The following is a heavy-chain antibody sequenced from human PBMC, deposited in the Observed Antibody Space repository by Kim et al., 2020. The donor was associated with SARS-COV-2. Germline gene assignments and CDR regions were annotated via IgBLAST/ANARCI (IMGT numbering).Heavy chain of an antibody. CDR3: ARVGRQWLVRPIFYYFDY. CDR1: GGSFSGYY. V-gene: IGHV4-34*01. Sequence: SETLSLTCAVDGGSFSGYYWSWIRQPPGKGLEWIGEINHSGSTNYNPSLKSRVTISVDTSKNQFSLKLSSVTAADTAVYYCARVGRQWLVRPIFYYFDYWGQGTLVTVSS. J-gene: IGHJ4*02. D-gene: IGHD6-19*01. CDR2: INHSGST.